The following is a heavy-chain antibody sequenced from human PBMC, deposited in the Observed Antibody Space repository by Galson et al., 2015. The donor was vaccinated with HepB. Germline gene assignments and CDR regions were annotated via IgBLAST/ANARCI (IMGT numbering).Heavy chain of an antibody. Sequence: SLRLSCAASGFIFDDYAMHWVRQAPGKGLEWVSGISWNSDDIGYADSVKGRFTISRDNAKNSLYLQMKSLRAEDTALYYCIKAVGATMNWYFDYWGQGTLVTVSS. CDR3: IKAVGATMNWYFDY. D-gene: IGHD1-26*01. CDR1: GFIFDDYA. V-gene: IGHV3-9*01. J-gene: IGHJ4*02. CDR2: ISWNSDDI.